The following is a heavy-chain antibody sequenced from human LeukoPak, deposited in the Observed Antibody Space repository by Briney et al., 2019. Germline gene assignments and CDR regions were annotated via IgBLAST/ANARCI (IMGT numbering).Heavy chain of an antibody. CDR1: GFSFGNFW. D-gene: IGHD3-10*02. CDR2: MKGDASLI. V-gene: IGHV3-7*01. Sequence: GGSLRLSCAASGFSFGNFWMSWVRQAPGRGLQWVASMKGDASLIYYVDSVKGRFTISRDNAKNSLYLQMNSLRAEDTAVYYCAELGITMIGGVWGKGTTVTISS. J-gene: IGHJ6*04. CDR3: AELGITMIGGV.